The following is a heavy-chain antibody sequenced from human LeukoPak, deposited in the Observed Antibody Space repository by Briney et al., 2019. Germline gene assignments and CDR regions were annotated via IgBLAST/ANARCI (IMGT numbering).Heavy chain of an antibody. Sequence: SETLSLTCAVYGGSFSGYYWSWIRQPPGKGLEWIGEINHSGSTNYNPSLKSRVTISVDTSKNQFSLKLSSVTAADTAVYYCARLGIAAAGTGKYYYYYYMDVWGKGTTVTISS. CDR2: INHSGST. J-gene: IGHJ6*03. CDR1: GGSFSGYY. CDR3: ARLGIAAAGTGKYYYYYYMDV. D-gene: IGHD6-13*01. V-gene: IGHV4-34*01.